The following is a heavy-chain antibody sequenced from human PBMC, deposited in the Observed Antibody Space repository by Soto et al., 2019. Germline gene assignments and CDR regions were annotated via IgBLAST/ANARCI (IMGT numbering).Heavy chain of an antibody. J-gene: IGHJ6*02. Sequence: GESLKISCKGAGYSFSSYWIVWVRQMPGKGLEWMGTIYPGDSDTRYSPSFQGQVTISADKSISTAFLQWDSLKASNTAMYFCARHKGYCSSASCYGMDVWGQGATVTVSS. CDR2: IYPGDSDT. V-gene: IGHV5-51*01. CDR3: ARHKGYCSSASCYGMDV. D-gene: IGHD2-15*01. CDR1: GYSFSSYW.